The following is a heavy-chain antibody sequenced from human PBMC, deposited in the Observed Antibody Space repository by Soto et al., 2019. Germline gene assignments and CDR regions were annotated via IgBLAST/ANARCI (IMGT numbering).Heavy chain of an antibody. Sequence: QVQLQESGPGLVKPSETLTLTCTVSGDSISNYHWSWIRQTPGKGLEWIGYVFHSGSTRYHPSLKSRATISLDTSKSEFSLKLKSVTAADTAIYYCAREGVWLAETYFDYWSQGTLVTVSS. V-gene: IGHV4-59*01. CDR3: AREGVWLAETYFDY. CDR1: GDSISNYH. J-gene: IGHJ4*02. D-gene: IGHD3-10*01. CDR2: VFHSGST.